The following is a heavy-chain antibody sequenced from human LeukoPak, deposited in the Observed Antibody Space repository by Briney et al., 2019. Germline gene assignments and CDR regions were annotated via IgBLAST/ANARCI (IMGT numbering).Heavy chain of an antibody. D-gene: IGHD6-6*01. CDR1: GFTFSSYA. CDR2: ISGIGDNT. J-gene: IGHJ6*02. Sequence: GGSLRLSCAASGFTFSSYAMSWVRQAPGKGLEWVSSISGIGDNTYYADSVKGRFTISRDNFKNTLYPQMNSLSAEDTAVYYCAKCPYSRSEYYGMDVWGQGTTVTVSS. CDR3: AKCPYSRSEYYGMDV. V-gene: IGHV3-23*01.